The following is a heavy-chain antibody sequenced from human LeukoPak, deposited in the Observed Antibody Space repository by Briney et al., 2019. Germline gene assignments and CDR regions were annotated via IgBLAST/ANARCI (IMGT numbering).Heavy chain of an antibody. CDR1: GFTFSDYY. CDR3: ASVHYYGMEV. V-gene: IGHV3-11*01. J-gene: IGHJ6*02. CDR2: ISSSGRII. Sequence: GGSLRLSCAASGFTFSDYYMSWIRQAPGKGLEWVSYISSSGRIIYYADSVKGRFTISRDNARNSLFLQMNSLRAEDTAVYYCASVHYYGMEVWGQGTTVTVSS. D-gene: IGHD2-8*01.